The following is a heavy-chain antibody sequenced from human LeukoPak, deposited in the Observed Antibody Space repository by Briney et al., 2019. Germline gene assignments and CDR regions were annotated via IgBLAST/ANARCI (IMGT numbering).Heavy chain of an antibody. CDR3: VRDRSSRWFDY. CDR1: GFTFSSHG. D-gene: IGHD4-23*01. J-gene: IGHJ4*02. V-gene: IGHV3-33*01. Sequence: LGESLKISCAASGFTFSSHGMHWVRQAPGKGLEWVAVIWYDGSDEYYGDSVKGRFTISRDNSKNTLYLQMNSLRAEDTAAYYCVRDRSSRWFDYWGQGTPVTVSS. CDR2: IWYDGSDE.